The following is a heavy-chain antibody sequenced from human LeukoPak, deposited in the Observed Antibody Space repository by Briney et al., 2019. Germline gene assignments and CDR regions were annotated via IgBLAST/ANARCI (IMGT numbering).Heavy chain of an antibody. CDR2: IKQDGSQK. CDR3: ARVGVSRGFDY. V-gene: IGHV3-7*01. Sequence: PGGSLRLSCAASGFTFSSYWMSWGRQAPGKGREWVANIKQDGSQKYYVDSVQGRFTISRDNAKNSLYLQMNSLSAEDTAVYSCARVGVSRGFDYWGQGTLVTVSS. CDR1: GFTFSSYW. J-gene: IGHJ4*02. D-gene: IGHD3-3*01.